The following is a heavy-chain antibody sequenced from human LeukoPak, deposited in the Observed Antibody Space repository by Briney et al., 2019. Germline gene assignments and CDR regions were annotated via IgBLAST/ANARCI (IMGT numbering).Heavy chain of an antibody. Sequence: PGGSLRLSCAGSGFTFSNYSINWVRQAPGKGLEWVSSISPSSHYIYYADSVRGRFTISRDNARNSLYLQMNGLRDEDTAVYYCARGQQGAPAGSSWYRVVAIDYWGQGTLVTVSS. CDR1: GFTFSNYS. CDR2: ISPSSHYI. J-gene: IGHJ4*02. CDR3: ARGQQGAPAGSSWYRVVAIDY. D-gene: IGHD6-13*01. V-gene: IGHV3-21*01.